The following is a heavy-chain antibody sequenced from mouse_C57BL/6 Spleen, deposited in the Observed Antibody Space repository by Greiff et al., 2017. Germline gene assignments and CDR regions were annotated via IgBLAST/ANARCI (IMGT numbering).Heavy chain of an antibody. D-gene: IGHD2-3*01. CDR1: GYAFSSSW. J-gene: IGHJ2*01. Sequence: QVQLQQSGPELVKPGASVKISCKASGYAFSSSWMNWVKQRPGKGLEWIGRIYPGDGDTNYNGKFKGKATLTADKSSSTAYMQLSSLTSEDSAVYFCARSDGYYGYFDYWGQGTTLTVSS. CDR2: IYPGDGDT. V-gene: IGHV1-82*01. CDR3: ARSDGYYGYFDY.